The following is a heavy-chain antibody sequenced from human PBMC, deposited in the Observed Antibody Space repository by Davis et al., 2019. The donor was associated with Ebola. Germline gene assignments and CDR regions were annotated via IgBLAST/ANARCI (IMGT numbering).Heavy chain of an antibody. CDR1: GFTFSSYG. Sequence: GESLKISCAASGFTFSSYGMHWVRQAPGKGLEWVAVIWYDGSNKYYADSVKGRFTISRDNSKNTLYLQMNSLRAEDTAVYYCAKDLVLGGWFDPWGQGTLVTVSS. V-gene: IGHV3-33*06. D-gene: IGHD2-8*02. J-gene: IGHJ5*02. CDR3: AKDLVLGGWFDP. CDR2: IWYDGSNK.